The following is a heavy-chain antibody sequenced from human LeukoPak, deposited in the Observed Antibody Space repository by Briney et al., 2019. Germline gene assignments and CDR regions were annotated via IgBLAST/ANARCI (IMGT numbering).Heavy chain of an antibody. CDR3: ARAGDYSGYDGY. CDR1: GFTFSTFG. J-gene: IGHJ4*02. Sequence: GGSLRLSCAASGFTFSTFGLSWVRQAPGKGLEWVSSISSSSSYIYYADSVKGRFTISRDNAKNSLYLQMNSLRAEDTAVYYCARAGDYSGYDGYWGQGTLVTVSS. CDR2: ISSSSSYI. V-gene: IGHV3-21*01. D-gene: IGHD5-12*01.